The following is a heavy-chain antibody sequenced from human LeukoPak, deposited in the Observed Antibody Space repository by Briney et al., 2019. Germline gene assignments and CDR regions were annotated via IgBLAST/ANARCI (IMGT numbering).Heavy chain of an antibody. J-gene: IGHJ4*02. D-gene: IGHD5-18*01. V-gene: IGHV3-30*04. Sequence: GGSLRLSCAASGFTFSSYAMHWVRQAPGNGLEWVAVISYDGSNKYYADSVKGRFTISRDNSKNTLYLQMNSLRAEDTAVYYCAKERGLYVDTAASDYWGQGSLVTVSS. CDR3: AKERGLYVDTAASDY. CDR1: GFTFSSYA. CDR2: ISYDGSNK.